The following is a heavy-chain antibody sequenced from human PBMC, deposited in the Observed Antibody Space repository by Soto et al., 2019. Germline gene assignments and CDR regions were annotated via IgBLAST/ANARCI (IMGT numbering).Heavy chain of an antibody. CDR2: ITYDGFTQ. D-gene: IGHD6-6*01. CDR3: GRGPFSNSYIDY. V-gene: IGHV3-30*03. J-gene: IGHJ4*02. CDR1: GFTFSNDA. Sequence: GGSLRLSCAASGFTFSNDAMHWVRQAPGKGLEWVAVITYDGFTQNYADSVRGRFTVSRDNSKSTLSLQMNSLRPDDTAVYYCGRGPFSNSYIDYWGRGSRFTVAS.